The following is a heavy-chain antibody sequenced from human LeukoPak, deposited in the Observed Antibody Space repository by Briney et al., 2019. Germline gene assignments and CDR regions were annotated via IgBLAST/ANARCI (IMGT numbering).Heavy chain of an antibody. CDR1: GYAFTGYY. J-gene: IGHJ4*02. CDR3: ARDTPHGVGFCSSGSCFAYDY. D-gene: IGHD2-15*01. Sequence: ASVKVSCKASGYAFTGYYIHWVRQAPGQGLEWMGWINPNSGDTNYAQNFQGRAAMTRDTSVSTTYMELTRLRSDDTAVYYCARDTPHGVGFCSSGSCFAYDYWGQGTLVTVSS. V-gene: IGHV1-2*02. CDR2: INPNSGDT.